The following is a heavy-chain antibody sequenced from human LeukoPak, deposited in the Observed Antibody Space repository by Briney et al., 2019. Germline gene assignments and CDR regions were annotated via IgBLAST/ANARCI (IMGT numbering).Heavy chain of an antibody. CDR3: ARTLGDSSGYYDYYYYMDV. V-gene: IGHV1-8*01. CDR1: GHTFTSYD. CDR2: MNPHSGNT. D-gene: IGHD3-22*01. J-gene: IGHJ6*03. Sequence: GASVKVSCKASGHTFTSYDFNWVRQATGQGLESMGWMNPHSGNTGYAPKFQGRVTMTRNTSISTAYMELSSLRSQDTAVYYCARTLGDSSGYYDYYYYMDVWGKGTTVTVSS.